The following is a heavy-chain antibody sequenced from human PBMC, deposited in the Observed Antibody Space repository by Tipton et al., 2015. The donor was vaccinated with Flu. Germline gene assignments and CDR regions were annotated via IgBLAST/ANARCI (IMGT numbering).Heavy chain of an antibody. V-gene: IGHV5-51*03. CDR3: ARRSALDAFDI. Sequence: QLVQSGAEVKKPGESQTISCQGSGYDFTSAWIAWVRLTPGKGLEWIGTIYPGDSDTTYNPSFEGQVTISAAKFTSTAYLQWSSLRTSDSAIYFCARRSALDAFDIWGQGTVLAVSP. CDR1: GYDFTSAW. J-gene: IGHJ3*02. CDR2: IYPGDSDT.